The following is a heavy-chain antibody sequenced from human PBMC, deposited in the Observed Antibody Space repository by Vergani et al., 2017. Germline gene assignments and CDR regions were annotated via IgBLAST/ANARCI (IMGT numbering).Heavy chain of an antibody. CDR1: GFTFSSYG. D-gene: IGHD3-22*01. CDR2: IWYDGSNK. CDR3: AIDYYDSSGYYSPFGY. V-gene: IGHV3-33*01. Sequence: QVQLVESGGGVVQPGRSLRLSCAASGFTFSSYGMHWVRQAPGKGLEGVAVIWYDGSNKYYADSVKGRFTISRDNSKTTLYLQMNSLRAETTAVYYCAIDYYDSSGYYSPFGYWGQGTLVTVSS. J-gene: IGHJ4*02.